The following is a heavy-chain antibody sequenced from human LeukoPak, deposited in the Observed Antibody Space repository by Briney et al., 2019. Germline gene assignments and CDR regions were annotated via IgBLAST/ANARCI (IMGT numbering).Heavy chain of an antibody. V-gene: IGHV1-2*02. CDR1: GYTFTGYY. D-gene: IGHD2-15*01. J-gene: IGHJ5*02. CDR2: LNPNSGGT. Sequence: ASVKVSCKASGYTFTGYYMHWVRQAPGQGLEWMGWLNPNSGGTNYAQKFQGRVTMTRDTSISTAYMELSRLRSDDTAVYYCARDPERNYCSGGSCYNSRWFDPWGQGTLVTVSS. CDR3: ARDPERNYCSGGSCYNSRWFDP.